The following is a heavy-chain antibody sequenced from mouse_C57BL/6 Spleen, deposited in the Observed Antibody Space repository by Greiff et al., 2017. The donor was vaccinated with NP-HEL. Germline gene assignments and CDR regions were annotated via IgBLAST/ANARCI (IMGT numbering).Heavy chain of an antibody. J-gene: IGHJ1*03. D-gene: IGHD1-1*01. V-gene: IGHV1-5*01. Sequence: VQLKQSGTVLARPGASVKMSCKTSGYTFTSYWMHWVKQRPGQGLEWIGAISPGNSATSYTQKFTGKANLTAVTSASTAYMELSSLTNEDSAVYYCTRKDITTVVARYFDVWGTGTTVTVSS. CDR3: TRKDITTVVARYFDV. CDR2: ISPGNSAT. CDR1: GYTFTSYW.